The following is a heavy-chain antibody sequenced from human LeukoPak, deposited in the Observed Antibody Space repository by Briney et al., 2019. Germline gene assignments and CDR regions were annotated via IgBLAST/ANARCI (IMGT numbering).Heavy chain of an antibody. J-gene: IGHJ4*02. CDR3: AKEAYEYYYDSSGYYGSLDY. V-gene: IGHV3-23*01. CDR2: ISGSGGST. D-gene: IGHD3-22*01. Sequence: PGGSLRLSCAASGFTFSSYAMSWVRQAPGKGLEWVSAISGSGGSTYYADSVKGRFTISRDNSKNTLYLQMNSLRAEDTAVYYCAKEAYEYYYDSSGYYGSLDYWGQGTLVTVSS. CDR1: GFTFSSYA.